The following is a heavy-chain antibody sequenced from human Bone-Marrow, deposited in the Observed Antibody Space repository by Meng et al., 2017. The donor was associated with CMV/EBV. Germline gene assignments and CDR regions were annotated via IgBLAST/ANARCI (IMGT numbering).Heavy chain of an antibody. CDR3: ARAKYYYDSSGYYY. CDR2: IYYSGST. Sequence: QLQLQESGPGLVKRAEXLSLPCPVSGGSISSSRYYWGWLRQPPGKGLELIGSIYYSGSTYYNPSLKSRVTISVDTSKNQFSLKLSSVTAADTAVYYCARAKYYYDSSGYYYSGQGTLVTVSS. CDR1: GGSISSSRYY. J-gene: IGHJ4*02. D-gene: IGHD3-22*01. V-gene: IGHV4-39*07.